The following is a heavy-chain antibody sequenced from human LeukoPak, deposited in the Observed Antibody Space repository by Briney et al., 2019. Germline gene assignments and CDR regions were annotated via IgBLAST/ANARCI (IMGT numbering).Heavy chain of an antibody. V-gene: IGHV1-2*02. J-gene: IGHJ4*02. CDR3: ARAESHCSSTSCPYYFDY. CDR2: INPNSGGT. Sequence: GASVKVSCKASGYTFTGYYMHWVRQAPGQGLEWMGWINPNSGGTNYAQKFQGRVTMTRDTSISAAYMELSRLRSDDTAVYYCARAESHCSSTSCPYYFDYWGQGTLVTVSS. CDR1: GYTFTGYY. D-gene: IGHD2-2*01.